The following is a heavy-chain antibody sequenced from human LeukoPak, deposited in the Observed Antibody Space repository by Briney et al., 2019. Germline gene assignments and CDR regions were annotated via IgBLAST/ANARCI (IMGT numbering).Heavy chain of an antibody. CDR2: SYHSGST. CDR1: GYSITSGYY. D-gene: IGHD1-26*01. J-gene: IGHJ3*02. Sequence: SETLSLTCTVSGYSITSGYYWGWIRQPPGKGLEWIGSSYHSGSTFYNPSLKSRVTISVDTSKNQFSLKLSSVTAADTAVYYCARRELLGAFDIWGQGTMVTVSS. V-gene: IGHV4-38-2*02. CDR3: ARRELLGAFDI.